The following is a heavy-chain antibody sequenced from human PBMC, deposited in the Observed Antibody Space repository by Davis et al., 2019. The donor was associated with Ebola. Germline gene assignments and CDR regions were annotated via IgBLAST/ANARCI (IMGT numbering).Heavy chain of an antibody. CDR1: GGTFSSYA. Sequence: ASVQVSCKASGGTFSSYAISCVRQPPRQGLEWMGIINPSGGSTSYAQKFQGRVTMTRDTSTSTVYMELSSLRSEDTAVYYCAREAYCGGDCYSYYYYYGMDVWGQGTTVTVSS. CDR2: INPSGGST. V-gene: IGHV1-46*01. CDR3: AREAYCGGDCYSYYYYYGMDV. D-gene: IGHD2-21*02. J-gene: IGHJ6*02.